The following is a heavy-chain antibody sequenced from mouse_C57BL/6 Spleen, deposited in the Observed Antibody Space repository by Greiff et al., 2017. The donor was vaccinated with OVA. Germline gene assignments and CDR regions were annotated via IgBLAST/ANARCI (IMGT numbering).Heavy chain of an antibody. CDR3: ARGRSGYGDY. D-gene: IGHD3-2*02. Sequence: VQLQESGPELVKPGASVKISCKASGYAFSSSWMNWVKQRPGRGLEWIGRIYPGDGDTNYNGKFKGKATLTADKSSSTAYMQLSSLTSEDSAVYFCARGRSGYGDYWGQGTTLTVSS. CDR2: IYPGDGDT. V-gene: IGHV1-82*01. J-gene: IGHJ2*01. CDR1: GYAFSSSW.